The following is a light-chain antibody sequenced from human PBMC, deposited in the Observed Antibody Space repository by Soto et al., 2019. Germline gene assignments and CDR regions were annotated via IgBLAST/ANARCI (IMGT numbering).Light chain of an antibody. CDR2: GNG. CDR3: QSYDSSLSGSEV. V-gene: IGLV1-40*01. CDR1: SSNIGAGHD. J-gene: IGLJ1*01. Sequence: QSVLTQAPSVSGAPGQRVTISCTGSSSNIGAGHDLHWYQQLPGTAPKLLIYGNGNRPSGVPERFSGSKSGTSASLAITGLHAEDEADYYCQSYDSSLSGSEVFGTGTKLTLL.